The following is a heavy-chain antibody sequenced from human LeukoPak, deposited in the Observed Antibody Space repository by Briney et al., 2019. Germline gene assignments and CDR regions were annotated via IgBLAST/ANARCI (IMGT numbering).Heavy chain of an antibody. CDR1: GFTFSSYW. D-gene: IGHD3-10*01. J-gene: IGHJ4*02. CDR2: IKQDGSEK. V-gene: IGHV3-7*01. Sequence: GGSLRLSCAASGFTFSSYWMSWVRQAPGKGLEWVANIKQDGSEKYYVDSVKGRFTISRDNAKNSLYLQMNSLRAEDTAVYYCATMVRGVTYYFDYWGQGTLVTVSS. CDR3: ATMVRGVTYYFDY.